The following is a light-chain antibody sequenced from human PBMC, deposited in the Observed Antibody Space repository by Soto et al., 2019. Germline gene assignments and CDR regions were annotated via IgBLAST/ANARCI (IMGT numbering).Light chain of an antibody. CDR2: DAS. V-gene: IGKV3-11*01. CDR3: QQYANSPLLT. CDR1: QSVSRY. Sequence: EIVLTQSPGTLSLSPGERATLSCRASQSVSRYLAWYQQKPGQAPRLLIYDASNRATGIPARFSGSGSGTDFTLTISRLEPEDFAVYYCQQYANSPLLTFGGGTKVDIK. J-gene: IGKJ4*01.